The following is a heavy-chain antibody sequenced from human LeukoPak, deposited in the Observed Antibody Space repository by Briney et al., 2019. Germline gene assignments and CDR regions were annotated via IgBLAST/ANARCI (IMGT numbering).Heavy chain of an antibody. Sequence: SVKVSCKASGYTFTGYFIHWVRQAPGQGLEWMGGIIPIFGTANYAQKFQGRVTITADKSTSTAYMELSSLRSEDTAVYYCARELFGGEQKGYYYYYMDVWGKGTTVTVSS. CDR2: IIPIFGTA. V-gene: IGHV1-69*06. J-gene: IGHJ6*03. CDR1: GYTFTGYF. D-gene: IGHD3-3*01. CDR3: ARELFGGEQKGYYYYYMDV.